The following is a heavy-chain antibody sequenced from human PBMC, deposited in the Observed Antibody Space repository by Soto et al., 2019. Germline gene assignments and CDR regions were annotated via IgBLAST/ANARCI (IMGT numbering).Heavy chain of an antibody. D-gene: IGHD2-2*01. CDR1: GGSISDDTYY. V-gene: IGHV4-39*07. CDR3: ARDKRYQLLFLSHTGWFDP. J-gene: IGHJ5*02. Sequence: SETLSLTCTVSGGSISDDTYYWGWIRQPPGKGLEWIGSIYHSGTSTYNPSLKSRVTISVDTSKNQFSLKLSSVTAADTAVYYCARDKRYQLLFLSHTGWFDPWGQGTLVTVSS. CDR2: IYHSGTS.